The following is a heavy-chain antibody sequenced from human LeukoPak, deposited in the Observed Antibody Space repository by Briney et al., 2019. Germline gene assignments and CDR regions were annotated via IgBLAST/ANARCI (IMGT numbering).Heavy chain of an antibody. CDR2: ISWNSGSI. D-gene: IGHD6-19*01. Sequence: PGRSLRLSCAASGFTFDDYAMHWVRQAPGKGLEWVSGISWNSGSIGYADSVKGRFTISRDNAKNSLYLQMNSLGAEDMALYYCAKSTRNGWYGDYAFDIWGQGTMVTVSS. J-gene: IGHJ3*02. CDR1: GFTFDDYA. CDR3: AKSTRNGWYGDYAFDI. V-gene: IGHV3-9*03.